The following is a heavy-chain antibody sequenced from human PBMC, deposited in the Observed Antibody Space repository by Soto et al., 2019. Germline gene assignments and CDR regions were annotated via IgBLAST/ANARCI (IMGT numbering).Heavy chain of an antibody. V-gene: IGHV1-18*01. D-gene: IGHD2-15*01. J-gene: IGHJ6*03. CDR1: GYTFTSYG. CDR2: ISAYNGNT. CDR3: ARRISVVAYYYYMDV. Sequence: ASVKVSCKASGYTFTSYGISWVRQAPGQGPEWMGWISAYNGNTNYAQRLQGRVTMTTDTSTNTAYMELRSLISDDTAVYYCARRISVVAYYYYMDVWGKGTTVTVSS.